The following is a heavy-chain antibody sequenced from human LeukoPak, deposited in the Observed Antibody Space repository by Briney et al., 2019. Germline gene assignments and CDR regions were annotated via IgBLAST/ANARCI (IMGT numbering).Heavy chain of an antibody. V-gene: IGHV3-23*01. J-gene: IGHJ4*02. CDR3: ARVIGVVRADYYFDY. CDR1: GFTFSNYA. CDR2: ISGSASST. Sequence: GGSLRLSCAASGFTFSNYAMSWVRQAPGKGLEWVSAISGSASSTYHADSVKGRFTISRDNSKNTLYLQMNSLRADDTAVYYCARVIGVVRADYYFDYWGQGTLVTVSS. D-gene: IGHD3-10*01.